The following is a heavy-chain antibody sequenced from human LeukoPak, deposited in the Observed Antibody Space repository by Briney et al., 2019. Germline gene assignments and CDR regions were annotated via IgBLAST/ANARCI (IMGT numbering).Heavy chain of an antibody. CDR2: IKEDGSAK. CDR1: GFTFSSSW. J-gene: IGHJ4*02. D-gene: IGHD3-16*01. V-gene: IGHV3-7*01. Sequence: GGSLRLSCAASGFTFSSSWMSWLRQAPGKGLEWVADIKEDGSAKYYVDSAKGRFTISRDNAKNSLYLQMNSLRVEDTAVYYCARDPDHGAVDYWGQGTLVTVSS. CDR3: ARDPDHGAVDY.